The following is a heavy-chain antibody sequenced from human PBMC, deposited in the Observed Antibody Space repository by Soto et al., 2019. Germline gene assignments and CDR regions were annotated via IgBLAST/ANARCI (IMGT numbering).Heavy chain of an antibody. CDR1: GFTFSSYS. J-gene: IGHJ4*02. V-gene: IGHV3-48*01. Sequence: GGSLRLSCAASGFTFSSYSMNWVRQAPGKGLEWLSDISTSSSMIYYADSVKGRFTISRDNAKNSLYLQMNSLRADDTAVYYCARGSGTADYWGQGTLVTVSS. CDR3: ARGSGTADY. CDR2: ISTSSSMI. D-gene: IGHD6-13*01.